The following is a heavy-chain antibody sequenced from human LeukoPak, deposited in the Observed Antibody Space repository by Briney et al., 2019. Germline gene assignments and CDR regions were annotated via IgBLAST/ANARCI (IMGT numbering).Heavy chain of an antibody. CDR1: GGSISSYY. D-gene: IGHD6-13*01. CDR3: ALSSSWYLPFDY. Sequence: SETLSLTCTVSGGSISSYYWSWIRQPPGKGLEWIGYIYYSGSTNYNPSLKSRVTISVDTSKNQLSLKLSSVTAADTAVYYCALSSSWYLPFDYWGQGTLVTVSS. J-gene: IGHJ4*02. CDR2: IYYSGST. V-gene: IGHV4-59*08.